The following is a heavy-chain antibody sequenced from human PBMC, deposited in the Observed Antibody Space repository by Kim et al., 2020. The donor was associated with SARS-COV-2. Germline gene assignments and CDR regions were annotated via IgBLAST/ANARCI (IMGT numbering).Heavy chain of an antibody. CDR1: GFTFSSYG. V-gene: IGHV3-33*01. CDR2: IWYDGSNK. J-gene: IGHJ4*02. D-gene: IGHD3-10*01. CDR3: ARDDRTGYYYGSGLGY. Sequence: GGSLRLSCAASGFTFSSYGMHWVRQAPGKGLEWVAVIWYDGSNKYYADSVKGRFTISRDNSKNTLYLQMNSLRAEDTAVYYCARDDRTGYYYGSGLGYWGQGTLVTVSS.